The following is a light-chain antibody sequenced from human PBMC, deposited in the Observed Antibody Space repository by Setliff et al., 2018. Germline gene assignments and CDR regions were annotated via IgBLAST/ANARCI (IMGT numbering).Light chain of an antibody. Sequence: QSVLAQPRSVSGAPGQSVTISCSGTNNDVGYYDFVSWYQQHPHEAPKLIIFDVHTRPSGIPDRFSGSKSGSAASLTISGLQTEDEAEYFCASKTGPGTYVFGTGTKVTVL. CDR2: DVH. CDR3: ASKTGPGTYV. J-gene: IGLJ1*01. V-gene: IGLV2-11*01. CDR1: NNDVGYYDF.